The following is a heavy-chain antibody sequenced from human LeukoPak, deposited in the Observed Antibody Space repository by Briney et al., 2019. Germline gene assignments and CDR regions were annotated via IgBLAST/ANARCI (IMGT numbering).Heavy chain of an antibody. D-gene: IGHD2-21*01. J-gene: IGHJ4*02. Sequence: ASVKVSCKASGYTFTSYGISWVRQAPGQGLEWMGWINPNSGGTNYAQKFQGRVTMTRDTSISTAYMELSRLRSDDTAVYYCARDNLWRTVDYWGQGTLVTVSS. CDR1: GYTFTSYG. CDR2: INPNSGGT. CDR3: ARDNLWRTVDY. V-gene: IGHV1-2*02.